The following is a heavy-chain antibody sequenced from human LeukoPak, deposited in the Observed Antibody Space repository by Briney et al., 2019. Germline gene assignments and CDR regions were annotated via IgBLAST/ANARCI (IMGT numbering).Heavy chain of an antibody. J-gene: IGHJ4*02. D-gene: IGHD3-22*01. CDR1: GGSISSSSYY. V-gene: IGHV4-39*01. CDR2: IYYSGST. CDR3: ASRGLDGSGYYYVFDY. Sequence: SETLSLTCTVSGGSISSSSYYWGWIRQPPGKGLEWIGSIYYSGSTYYNPSLKSRVTISVDTSKNQFSLKLSSVTAADTAVYYCASRGLDGSGYYYVFDYWGQGTLVTVSS.